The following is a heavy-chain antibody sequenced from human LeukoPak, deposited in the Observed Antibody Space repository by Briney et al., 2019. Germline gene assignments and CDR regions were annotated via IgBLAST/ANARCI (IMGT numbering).Heavy chain of an antibody. V-gene: IGHV3-7*01. CDR2: IKQDGSQ. D-gene: IGHD4-17*01. Sequence: GGSLRLSCAASGVIFSRHWMGWVRQAPGKGLEWVANIKQDGSQYYVDSVKGRFFISRDNAKNSVSFQMNSLRVEDTAVYYCARGPDFGDRLDYFDYWGQGTLVTVS. CDR1: GVIFSRHW. J-gene: IGHJ4*02. CDR3: ARGPDFGDRLDYFDY.